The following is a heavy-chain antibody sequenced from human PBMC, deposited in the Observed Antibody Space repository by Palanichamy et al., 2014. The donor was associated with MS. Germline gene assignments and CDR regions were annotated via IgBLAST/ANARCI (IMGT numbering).Heavy chain of an antibody. Sequence: EVQLVESGGGLVQPGGSLKLSCAASGFTFSGSAMHWVRQASGKGVEWVGRIRSKANSYATAYAASVKGRFTISRDDSKNTAYLQMNSLKTEDTAVYYCTRHDGSYSLDYWGQGTLVTVSS. J-gene: IGHJ4*02. CDR3: TRHDGSYSLDY. D-gene: IGHD1-26*01. CDR1: GFTFSGSA. CDR2: IRSKANSYAT. V-gene: IGHV3-73*01.